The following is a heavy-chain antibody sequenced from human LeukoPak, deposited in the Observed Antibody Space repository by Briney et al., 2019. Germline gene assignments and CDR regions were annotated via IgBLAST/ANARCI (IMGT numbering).Heavy chain of an antibody. CDR3: ARTYSGYEHFDY. Sequence: GASLKISCNGSGYSFTSYWIGWVRQMRGKGLEWMGIIYPGDSDTRYSPSFQGQVTISADKSISTAYLQWSSLKASDTAMSYCARTYSGYEHFDYWGQGTLVTVSS. V-gene: IGHV5-51*01. D-gene: IGHD5-12*01. CDR2: IYPGDSDT. CDR1: GYSFTSYW. J-gene: IGHJ4*02.